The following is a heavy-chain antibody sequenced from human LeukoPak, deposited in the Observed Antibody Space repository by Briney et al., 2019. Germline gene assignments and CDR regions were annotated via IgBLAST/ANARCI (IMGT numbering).Heavy chain of an antibody. CDR2: IGGSGGSK. D-gene: IGHD6-19*01. Sequence: PGGSLRLSCAASGFTFSAYGMHWVRQAPGKGLEWVSFIGGSGGSKYYADSVKGRFITSRDNSKNTLYLRMNSLRAEDTAAYYCAKASGYSSDWGQGTLVTVSS. J-gene: IGHJ4*02. CDR3: AKASGYSSD. V-gene: IGHV3-23*01. CDR1: GFTFSAYG.